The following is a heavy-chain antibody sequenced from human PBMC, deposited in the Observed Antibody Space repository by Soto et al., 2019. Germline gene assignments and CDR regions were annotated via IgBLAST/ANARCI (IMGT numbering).Heavy chain of an antibody. CDR2: IYSGGST. V-gene: IGHV3-53*01. Sequence: GGSLRLSCAASGFTVSSYYMSWVRQAPGKGLEWVSVIYSGGSTYYADSVKGRFTISRDNSKNTLYLQMNSLRAEDTAVYYCARSRKLGYCSSTSCYAFDYWGQGTLVTVSS. J-gene: IGHJ4*02. CDR1: GFTVSSYY. D-gene: IGHD2-2*01. CDR3: ARSRKLGYCSSTSCYAFDY.